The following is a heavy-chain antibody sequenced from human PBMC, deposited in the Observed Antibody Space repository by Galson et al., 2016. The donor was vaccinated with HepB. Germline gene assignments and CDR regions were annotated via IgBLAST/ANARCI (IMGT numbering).Heavy chain of an antibody. Sequence: SLRLSCAASGFTFSSYAMSWVRQAPGKGLEWVSAISGSGDTAFYTDSVKGRFTISRDNSENTLSLQMNSLRAEDTAVYYCTRDCSSDCFTNIDYWGQGTLVSVSS. J-gene: IGHJ4*02. CDR1: GFTFSSYA. D-gene: IGHD2-2*01. CDR2: ISGSGDTA. CDR3: TRDCSSDCFTNIDY. V-gene: IGHV3-23*01.